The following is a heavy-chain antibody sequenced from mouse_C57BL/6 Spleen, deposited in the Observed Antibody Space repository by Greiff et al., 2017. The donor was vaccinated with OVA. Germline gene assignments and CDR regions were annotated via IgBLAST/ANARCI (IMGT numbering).Heavy chain of an antibody. D-gene: IGHD2-12*01. V-gene: IGHV1-42*01. CDR1: GYSFTGYY. CDR3: ATYYSAWFAY. CDR2: IDPSTGGT. Sequence: EVQLQQSGPELVKPGASENISCKASGYSFTGYYMNWVKQSPEKSLEWIGEIDPSTGGTTYNQKFKAKATLTVDKSSSTAYMQLKSLTSEDSAVYYCATYYSAWFAYWGQGTLVTVSA. J-gene: IGHJ3*01.